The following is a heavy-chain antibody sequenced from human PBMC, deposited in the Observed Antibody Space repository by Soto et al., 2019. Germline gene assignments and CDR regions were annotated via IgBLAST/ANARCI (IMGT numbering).Heavy chain of an antibody. J-gene: IGHJ5*02. V-gene: IGHV4-4*02. D-gene: IGHD2-2*01. Sequence: SETLSLTCAVSRASISSSNWWSWVRQPPGKGLEWIGEIYHSGNTNYNPSLKSRVTISVDKSETQFSLNLNSVTAADTAVYYCARRLNAPGGWFDPWGQGTLVTVSS. CDR3: ARRLNAPGGWFDP. CDR1: RASISSSNW. CDR2: IYHSGNT.